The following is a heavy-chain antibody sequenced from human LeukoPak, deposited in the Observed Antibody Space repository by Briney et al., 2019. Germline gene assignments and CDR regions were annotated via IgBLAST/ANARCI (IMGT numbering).Heavy chain of an antibody. V-gene: IGHV3-21*01. J-gene: IGHJ4*02. Sequence: GGSLRLSCAASGFTFSSYAMNWVRQAPGKGLEWVSSIGSSSSYIYYADSVKGRSTISRDNAKNSLYLQMNSLRAEDTAVYSCARDGGIFDYWGQGTLVTVSS. CDR1: GFTFSSYA. CDR2: IGSSSSYI. CDR3: ARDGGIFDY. D-gene: IGHD3-16*01.